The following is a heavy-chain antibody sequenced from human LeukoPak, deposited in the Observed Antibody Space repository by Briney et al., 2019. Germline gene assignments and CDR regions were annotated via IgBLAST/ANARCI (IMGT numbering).Heavy chain of an antibody. CDR1: GGSISSYY. J-gene: IGHJ5*02. CDR3: ARGGRGYCSGGSCYSVNWFDP. Sequence: SETLSLTCTVSGGSISSYYWSWIRQPAGKGLEWIGRIYTSGSTNYNPSLKSRVTMSVGTSKNQFSLKLSSVTAADTAIYYCARGGRGYCSGGSCYSVNWFDPWGQGTLVTVSS. V-gene: IGHV4-4*07. D-gene: IGHD2-15*01. CDR2: IYTSGST.